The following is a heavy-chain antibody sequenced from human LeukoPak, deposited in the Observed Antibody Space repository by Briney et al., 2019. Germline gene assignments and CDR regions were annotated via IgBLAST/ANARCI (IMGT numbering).Heavy chain of an antibody. D-gene: IGHD6-19*01. V-gene: IGHV1-2*02. CDR3: ARVNYRSGFFRNFYYYGMDV. J-gene: IGHJ6*02. CDR1: GYTFSDYY. CDR2: MNPNSGGT. Sequence: ASVKVSCKASGYTFSDYYIHWVRQGTGHGLEWMGWMNPNSGGTGYAQRFQGRVTMTRETSNTTAYMELSRLRSDDTAVYYCARVNYRSGFFRNFYYYGMDVWGQGTTVTVSS.